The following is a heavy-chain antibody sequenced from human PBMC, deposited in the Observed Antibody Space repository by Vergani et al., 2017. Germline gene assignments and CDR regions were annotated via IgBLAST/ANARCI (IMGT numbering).Heavy chain of an antibody. D-gene: IGHD4-11*01. CDR1: GFTFSSYG. CDR2: IWYDGSNK. V-gene: IGHV3-33*01. CDR3: ARDCVSNCLYYGMDV. J-gene: IGHJ6*02. Sequence: QVQLVESGGGVVQPGRSLRLSCAASGFTFSSYGMHWVRQAPGKGLEWVAVIWYDGSNKYYADSVKGRFTISRDNSKNTLYLQMNSLRAEDTAVYYCARDCVSNCLYYGMDVWGQGTTVTVSS.